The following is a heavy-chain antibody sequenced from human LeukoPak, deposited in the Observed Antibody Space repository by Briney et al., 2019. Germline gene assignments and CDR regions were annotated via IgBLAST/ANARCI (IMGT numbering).Heavy chain of an antibody. CDR1: AYSFTNYC. V-gene: IGHV5-51*01. D-gene: IGHD3-22*01. Sequence: RGESLKTFCWGSAYSFTNYCIDWVRQMPGQGLEWLGIIYPADSDTRYSPSFQGQVTFSADKSISTAYRQWRSLRASDTAISYCARPYYDSGPFDYWGQGTLVTVSS. J-gene: IGHJ4*02. CDR2: IYPADSDT. CDR3: ARPYYDSGPFDY.